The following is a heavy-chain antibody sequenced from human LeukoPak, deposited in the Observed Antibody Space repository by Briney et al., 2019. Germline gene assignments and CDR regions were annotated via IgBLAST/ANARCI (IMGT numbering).Heavy chain of an antibody. CDR3: AKGYYYYGSADY. Sequence: GGSLRLSCAASGFTFSNSAMSWVRQAXXXXXXXXSTISGSGANTYYADSVKGRFTISRDNSKNTLYLQMNSLRAADTAVYYCAKGYYYYGSADYWGQGTQVTVSS. V-gene: IGHV3-23*01. CDR2: ISGSGANT. CDR1: GFTFSNSA. D-gene: IGHD3-10*01. J-gene: IGHJ4*02.